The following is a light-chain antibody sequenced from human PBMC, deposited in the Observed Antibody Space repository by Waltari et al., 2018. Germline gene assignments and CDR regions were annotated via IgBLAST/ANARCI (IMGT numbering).Light chain of an antibody. CDR3: QQGNNYPRT. CDR2: YAN. CDR1: QGISSY. Sequence: IQMSQSPSSLSASVGDRVTITCRASQGISSYLNWYQQKPGKAPKLLIYYANSLASGVPSRFSGSGSGTEFTLTISSLQPEDFATYYCQQGNNYPRTFGQGTKVEIK. V-gene: IGKV1D-13*01. J-gene: IGKJ1*01.